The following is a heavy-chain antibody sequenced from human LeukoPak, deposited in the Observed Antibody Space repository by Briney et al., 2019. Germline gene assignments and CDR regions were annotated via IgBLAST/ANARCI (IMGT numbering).Heavy chain of an antibody. D-gene: IGHD3-10*01. CDR2: IKQDGSEK. CDR1: GFTFSSYW. J-gene: IGHJ6*03. V-gene: IGHV3-7*01. Sequence: GGSLRLSCAASGFTFSSYWMSWVRQAPGKGLEWVANIKQDGSEKYYVDSVKGRFTISRDNAKNSLYLQMNSLRAEDTAVYYCARAFLTRYGSGSYYSMDVWGKGTTVTVSS. CDR3: ARAFLTRYGSGSYYSMDV.